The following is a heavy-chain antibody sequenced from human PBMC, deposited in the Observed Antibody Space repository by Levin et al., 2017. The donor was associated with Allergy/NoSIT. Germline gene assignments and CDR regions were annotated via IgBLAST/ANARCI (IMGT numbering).Heavy chain of an antibody. CDR1: GYTFTSYY. Sequence: ASVKVSCKASGYTFTSYYMHWVRQAPGQGLEWMGIINPSGGSTSYAQKFQGRVTMTRDTSTSTVYMELSSLRSEDTAVYYCARVGFVVVPAAMDRDAFDIWGQGTMVTVSS. D-gene: IGHD2-2*01. CDR3: ARVGFVVVPAAMDRDAFDI. CDR2: INPSGGST. J-gene: IGHJ3*02. V-gene: IGHV1-46*01.